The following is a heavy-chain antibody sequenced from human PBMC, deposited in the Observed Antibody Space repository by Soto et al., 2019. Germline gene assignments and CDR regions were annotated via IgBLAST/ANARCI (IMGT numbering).Heavy chain of an antibody. D-gene: IGHD3-10*01. J-gene: IGHJ4*02. CDR3: AKGVRGVIRTSEFDY. CDR1: GFTFRSYA. V-gene: IGHV3-23*01. Sequence: GGSLRLSCAASGFTFRSYAMSWVRQAPGKGLEWVSAISGSGGSTYYADSVKGRFTISRDNSKNTLYLQMNSLRAEDTAVYYCAKGVRGVIRTSEFDYWGQGTLVTVS. CDR2: ISGSGGST.